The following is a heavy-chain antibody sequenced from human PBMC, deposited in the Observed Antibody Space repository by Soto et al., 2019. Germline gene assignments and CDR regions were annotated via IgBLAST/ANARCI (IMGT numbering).Heavy chain of an antibody. D-gene: IGHD6-19*01. J-gene: IGHJ4*02. CDR2: IVVGSGNT. Sequence: SVKVSCKASGFTFTSSAVQWVRQARGQRLEWIGWIVVGSGNTNYAQKFQERVTITRDMSTSTAYMELSSLRSEDTAVYYCAASYSSGWYVDYWGQGTLVTVSS. V-gene: IGHV1-58*01. CDR3: AASYSSGWYVDY. CDR1: GFTFTSSA.